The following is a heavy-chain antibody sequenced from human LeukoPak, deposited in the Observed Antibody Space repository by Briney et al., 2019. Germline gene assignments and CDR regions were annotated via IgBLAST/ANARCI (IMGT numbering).Heavy chain of an antibody. CDR3: ARHSEPNSNLLWFDP. D-gene: IGHD2/OR15-2a*01. CDR1: GGSITSYY. V-gene: IGHV4-59*08. CDR2: IYDSGRT. J-gene: IGHJ5*02. Sequence: SETQSLTCIVSGGSITSYYWSWIRQPPGKGLEWIGYIYDSGRTNYNSSLRSRVTISVDTSKNQFSLKLSSVTAADTAVYYCARHSEPNSNLLWFDPWGQGPLVSV.